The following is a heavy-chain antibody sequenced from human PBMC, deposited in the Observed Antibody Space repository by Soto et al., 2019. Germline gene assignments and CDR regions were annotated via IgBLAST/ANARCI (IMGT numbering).Heavy chain of an antibody. J-gene: IGHJ4*02. CDR3: TIVRVADSALDH. CDR2: MSYDGSDT. V-gene: IGHV3-30*02. D-gene: IGHD3-10*02. CDR1: GFIFSDNG. Sequence: PGGSLRLSCVGSGFIFSDNGMHWVRQTPGKGLEWVAFMSYDGSDTFYADSVKGRFTISRDDSKNTLFLHMSNLRAEDTAMYYCTIVRVADSALDHWGQGTLVTVSS.